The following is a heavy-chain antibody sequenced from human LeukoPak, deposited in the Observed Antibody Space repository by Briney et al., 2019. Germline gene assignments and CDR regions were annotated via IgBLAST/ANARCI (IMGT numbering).Heavy chain of an antibody. J-gene: IGHJ3*02. CDR3: ARTITGAFDI. D-gene: IGHD3-9*01. CDR2: IYYSGST. CDR1: GYSISSGYY. Sequence: SETLSLTCTVSGYSISSGYYWSWIRQPPGKGLEWIGYIYYSGSTNYNPSLKSRVTISVDTSKNQFSLKLSSVTAADTAVYYCARTITGAFDIWGQGTMVTVSS. V-gene: IGHV4-61*01.